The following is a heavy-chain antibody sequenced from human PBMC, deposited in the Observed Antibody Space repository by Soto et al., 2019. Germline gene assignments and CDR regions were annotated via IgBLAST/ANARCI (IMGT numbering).Heavy chain of an antibody. CDR2: IYPGDSDT. D-gene: IGHD6-13*01. CDR1: GYTFSSYW. V-gene: IGHV5-51*03. J-gene: IGHJ4*02. Sequence: EVQLVQSGAEVKKTGESLKISCKGSGYTFSSYWIGWVSHMPGKGLEWMGIIYPGDSDTTYSPSFQGQVTISADKSINTAYLQWSSLKASDTAMYYCAVPGITAAGTFAYWGQGTLVTVSS. CDR3: AVPGITAAGTFAY.